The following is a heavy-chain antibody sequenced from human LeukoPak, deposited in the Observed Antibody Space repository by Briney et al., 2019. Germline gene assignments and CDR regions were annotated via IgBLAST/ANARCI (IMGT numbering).Heavy chain of an antibody. D-gene: IGHD3-22*01. V-gene: IGHV4-30-4*01. CDR3: ASFPYYYDSSGYYF. CDR2: IYYSGST. Sequence: SSETLSLTCAVYGGSFSGYYWSWIRQPPGKGLEWIGYIYYSGSTYYNPSLKSRVTISVDTSKNQFSLKLSSVTAADTAVYYCASFPYYYDSSGYYFWGQGTLVTVSS. J-gene: IGHJ4*02. CDR1: GGSFSGYY.